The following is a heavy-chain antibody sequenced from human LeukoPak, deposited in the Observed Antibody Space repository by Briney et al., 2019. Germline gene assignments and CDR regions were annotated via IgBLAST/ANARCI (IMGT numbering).Heavy chain of an antibody. CDR3: ARGLSSSSWFVPYYYYMGV. CDR2: INPNSGGT. D-gene: IGHD6-13*01. Sequence: ASVKVSCKASGYTFTGYYMHWVRQAPGQGLEWMGWINPNSGGTNYAQKFQGRVTMTRDTSISTAYMELSRLRSDDTAVYYCARGLSSSSWFVPYYYYMGVWGKGTTVTISS. CDR1: GYTFTGYY. V-gene: IGHV1-2*02. J-gene: IGHJ6*03.